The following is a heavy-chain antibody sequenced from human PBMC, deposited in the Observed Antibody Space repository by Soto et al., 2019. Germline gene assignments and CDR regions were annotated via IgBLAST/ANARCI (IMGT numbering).Heavy chain of an antibody. Sequence: SETLSLTCTVSGGSISSSSYYWGWIRQPPGKGLEWIGSIYYSGTTYYNPSLKSRVTISVDTSKNQFSLKLSSVTVADTAVYYCASGLVTTLHYWGQGTLVTVSS. V-gene: IGHV4-39*07. J-gene: IGHJ4*02. CDR1: GGSISSSSYY. D-gene: IGHD4-17*01. CDR2: IYYSGTT. CDR3: ASGLVTTLHY.